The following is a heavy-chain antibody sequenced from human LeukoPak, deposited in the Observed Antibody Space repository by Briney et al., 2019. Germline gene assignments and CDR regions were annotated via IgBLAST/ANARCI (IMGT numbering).Heavy chain of an antibody. Sequence: PSETLSLTCAVYGGSFSGYYWRWIRQPPGKGLEWIGEINHSGSTNYNPSLKSRVTISVDTSKNQFSLKLSSVTAADTAVYYCARGGSLHLILEWSNKYYFDYWGQGTLVTVSS. V-gene: IGHV4-34*01. CDR1: GGSFSGYY. CDR2: INHSGST. D-gene: IGHD3-3*01. J-gene: IGHJ4*02. CDR3: ARGGSLHLILEWSNKYYFDY.